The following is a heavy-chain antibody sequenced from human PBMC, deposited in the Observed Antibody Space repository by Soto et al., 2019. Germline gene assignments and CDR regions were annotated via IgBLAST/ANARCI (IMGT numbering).Heavy chain of an antibody. CDR2: INTGNDNT. J-gene: IGHJ4*02. CDR3: ARDRGEGSSWFSFDY. Sequence: ASVKVSCKASGYSFTDYAIHWVRQAPGQRLEWMGWINTGNDNTKYSQKFQGRVTITRDTSASTVYMDLSSLRSEDTAVYFCARDRGEGSSWFSFDYWGQGTLVTVS. V-gene: IGHV1-3*04. CDR1: GYSFTDYA. D-gene: IGHD6-13*01.